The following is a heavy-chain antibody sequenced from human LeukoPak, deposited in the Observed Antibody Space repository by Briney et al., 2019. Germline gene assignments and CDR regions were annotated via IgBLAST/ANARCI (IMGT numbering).Heavy chain of an antibody. CDR1: GGSISSYY. CDR3: ARHVLSDTAMARYYYYGMDV. D-gene: IGHD5-18*01. J-gene: IGHJ6*02. CDR2: SYYSGST. Sequence: SETLSLTCNVSGGSISSYYWSWIRQPPRKGLEWIGYSYYSGSTNYNPSLKSRVTISVDTSKNQFSLKLSSVTAADTAVYYCARHVLSDTAMARYYYYGMDVWGQGTTVTVSS. V-gene: IGHV4-59*08.